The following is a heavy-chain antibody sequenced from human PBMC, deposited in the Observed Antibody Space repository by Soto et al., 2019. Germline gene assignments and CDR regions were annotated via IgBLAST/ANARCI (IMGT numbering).Heavy chain of an antibody. CDR1: GFTFSSYA. V-gene: IGHV3-23*01. D-gene: IGHD6-6*01. CDR2: ISGSGGST. CDR3: AKDITEYSSSSLGFY. J-gene: IGHJ4*02. Sequence: GSLRLSCAASGFTFSSYAMSWVRQAPGKGLEWVSAISGSGGSTYYADSVKGRFTISRDNSKDTLYLQMNSLRAEDTAVYYCAKDITEYSSSSLGFYWGQGTLVTVSS.